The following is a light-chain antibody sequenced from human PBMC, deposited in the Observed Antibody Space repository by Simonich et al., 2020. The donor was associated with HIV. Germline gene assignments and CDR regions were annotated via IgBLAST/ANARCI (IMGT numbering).Light chain of an antibody. J-gene: IGLJ2*01. Sequence: HSALTQPASVSGSPGQSITISCTGTSSDVGGYNYVCWYQQHPGKAPKLMIYDVSKRPSGVSNRFAGSKSGNTASLTSSGLQAEDEADYYCSSYTSSSTWVFGGGTKLTVL. CDR1: SSDVGGYNY. V-gene: IGLV2-14*03. CDR3: SSYTSSSTWV. CDR2: DVS.